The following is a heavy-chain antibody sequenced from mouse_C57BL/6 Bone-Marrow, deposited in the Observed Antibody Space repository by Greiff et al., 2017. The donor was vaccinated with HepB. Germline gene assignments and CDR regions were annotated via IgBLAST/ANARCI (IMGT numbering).Heavy chain of an antibody. V-gene: IGHV7-1*01. CDR1: GFTFSDFY. Sequence: EVKLVESGGGLVQSGRSLRLSCATSGFTFSDFYMEWVRQAPGKGLEWIAASRNKANDYTTEYSASVKGRFIVSRDTSQSILYLPMNALRAEDTAIYYCARVYLYYAMDYWGQGTSVTVSS. CDR3: ARVYLYYAMDY. CDR2: SRNKANDYTT. J-gene: IGHJ4*01. D-gene: IGHD5-5*01.